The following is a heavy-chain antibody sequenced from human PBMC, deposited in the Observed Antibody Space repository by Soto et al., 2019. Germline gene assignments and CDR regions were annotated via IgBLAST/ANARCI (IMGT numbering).Heavy chain of an antibody. CDR2: IYYSGST. CDR3: ARGRYYYDSSGYYSPYYFDY. CDR1: GGSISSGGYY. Sequence: PSETLSLTCTVSGGSISSGGYYWSWIRQHPGKGLEWIGYIYYSGSTYYNPSLKSRVTISVDTSKNQFSLKLSSVTAADTAVYYCARGRYYYDSSGYYSPYYFDYWGQGTLVTVSS. V-gene: IGHV4-31*03. D-gene: IGHD3-22*01. J-gene: IGHJ4*02.